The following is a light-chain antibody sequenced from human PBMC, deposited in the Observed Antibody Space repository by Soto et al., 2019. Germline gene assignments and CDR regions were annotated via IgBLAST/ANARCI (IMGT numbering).Light chain of an antibody. Sequence: QSVLTQPPSASGTPGQRVTISCSGSSSNIGSKYVYWYQQLPGTAPKLLMYRNNQRPSGVPDRFSGSKSGTSASLAISGLRSEDEADYPCAAWDSNLGGPAFGGGTKLTVL. CDR2: RNN. CDR3: AAWDSNLGGPA. J-gene: IGLJ2*01. V-gene: IGLV1-47*01. CDR1: SSNIGSKY.